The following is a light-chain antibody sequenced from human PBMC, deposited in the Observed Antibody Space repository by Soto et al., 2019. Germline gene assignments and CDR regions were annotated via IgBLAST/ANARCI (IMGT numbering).Light chain of an antibody. CDR2: GAS. V-gene: IGKV3-15*01. CDR1: QSVSSN. CDR3: QQYNNWPPYT. J-gene: IGKJ2*01. Sequence: EIVLTQSPATLSVSPGERATLSCRASQSVSSNLAWYQQKPGQDPRLLIYGASTRATGIPAKFSGSGSWTEFTLTISSLQSEDFAVYYFQQYNNWPPYTFGQGTKLEIK.